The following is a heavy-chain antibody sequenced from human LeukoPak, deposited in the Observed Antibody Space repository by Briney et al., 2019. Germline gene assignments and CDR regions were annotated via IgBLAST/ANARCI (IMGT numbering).Heavy chain of an antibody. CDR2: INPNSGGT. D-gene: IGHD2-2*01. V-gene: IGHV1-2*02. Sequence: ASVKVSCKASGYTFTGYYMHWVRQAPGQGLEWMGWINPNSGGTNYAQKFQGRVTMTRDTSISTAYMELSRLRSEDTAVYYCARDACSSTSCYYYYYYYYMDVWGKGTTVTVSS. CDR3: ARDACSSTSCYYYYYYYYMDV. J-gene: IGHJ6*03. CDR1: GYTFTGYY.